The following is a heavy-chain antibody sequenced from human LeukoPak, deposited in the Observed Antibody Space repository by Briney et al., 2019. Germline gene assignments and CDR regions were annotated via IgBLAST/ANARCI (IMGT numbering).Heavy chain of an antibody. CDR2: IDWDDDK. CDR3: ARRLYGSGSSNAFDI. V-gene: IGHV2-70*11. D-gene: IGHD3-10*01. J-gene: IGHJ3*02. Sequence: ESGPALVKPTQTLTLTCAFSGFSLSTDEMSLNWLLKPPGKPLEWLARIDWDDDKYYCASLKTRLTISKDTSKNQVVLTMTNMDPVDTATYYCARRLYGSGSSNAFDIWGQGTMVTVSS. CDR1: GFSLSTDEMS.